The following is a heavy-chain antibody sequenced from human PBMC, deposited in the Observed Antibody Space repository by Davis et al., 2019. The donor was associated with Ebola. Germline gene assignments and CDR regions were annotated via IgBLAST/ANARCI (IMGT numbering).Heavy chain of an antibody. Sequence: PSETLSLTCTVSGGSISSSSYYWGWIRQPPGKGLEWIGSIYYSGSTYYNPSLKSRVTISVDTSKNQFSLKLSSVTAADTAVYYCARLALDYDFWSGYYSEPGPYNWFDPWGQGTLVTVSS. J-gene: IGHJ5*02. V-gene: IGHV4-39*01. CDR2: IYYSGST. D-gene: IGHD3-3*01. CDR1: GGSISSSSYY. CDR3: ARLALDYDFWSGYYSEPGPYNWFDP.